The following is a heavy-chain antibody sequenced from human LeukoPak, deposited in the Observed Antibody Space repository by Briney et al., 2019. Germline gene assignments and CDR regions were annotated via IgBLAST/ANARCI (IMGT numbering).Heavy chain of an antibody. D-gene: IGHD6-13*01. CDR1: GFTVSSNY. CDR3: AREASGTLDY. CDR2: IYSGGST. Sequence: GGSLRLSGAASGFTVSSNYMSGVRQAPGKGLEWVSVIYSGGSTYYADSVKGRFTISRDNSKNTLYLQMNSLRAEDTAVYYCAREASGTLDYWGQGTLVTVSS. V-gene: IGHV3-53*01. J-gene: IGHJ4*02.